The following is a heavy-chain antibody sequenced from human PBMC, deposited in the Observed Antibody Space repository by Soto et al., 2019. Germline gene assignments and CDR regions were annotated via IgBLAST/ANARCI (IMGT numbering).Heavy chain of an antibody. CDR2: ISGSGGST. CDR1: GFTFSSYA. CDR3: ATGRGSCSSTSCYVGSDY. J-gene: IGHJ4*02. Sequence: EVQLLESGGGLVQPGGSLRLSCAASGFTFSSYAMSWVRQAPGKGLEWVSAISGSGGSTYYADSVKGRFTISRDNSNNTLYLQMNSLRAEDTAVYYCATGRGSCSSTSCYVGSDYWGQGTLVTVSS. D-gene: IGHD2-2*01. V-gene: IGHV3-23*01.